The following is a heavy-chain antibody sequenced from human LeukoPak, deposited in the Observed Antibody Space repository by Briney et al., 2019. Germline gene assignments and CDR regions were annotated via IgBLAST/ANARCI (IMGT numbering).Heavy chain of an antibody. D-gene: IGHD1-1*01. V-gene: IGHV5-51*01. J-gene: IGHJ6*03. CDR1: AYTFSNYS. Sequence: GQSLKISSRGSAYTFSNYSIAWVRHMPGNGLDWMGIIYPGDSDTKYSPSFQGQVAISADKSINTAYLQWSSVKASDTAIYYCARLGTPYYYYYMDVWGKGTTVTVSS. CDR3: ARLGTPYYYYYMDV. CDR2: IYPGDSDT.